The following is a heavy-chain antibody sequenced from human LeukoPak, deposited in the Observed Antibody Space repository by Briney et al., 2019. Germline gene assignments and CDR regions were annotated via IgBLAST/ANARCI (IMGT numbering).Heavy chain of an antibody. CDR1: GGSFSGYY. CDR3: ARARAPYDA. Sequence: SETLSLTCAVYGGSFSGYYWSWIRQPPGKGLEWIGEINHSGSTNYNASLKSRVTISVDTSKNQFSLKLSSVTAADTAVYYCARARAPYDAWGQGTLVTVSS. V-gene: IGHV4-34*01. J-gene: IGHJ5*02. CDR2: INHSGST. D-gene: IGHD5-12*01.